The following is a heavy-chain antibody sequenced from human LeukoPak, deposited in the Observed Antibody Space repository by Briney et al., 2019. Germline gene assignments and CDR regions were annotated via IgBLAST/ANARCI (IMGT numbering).Heavy chain of an antibody. CDR2: INQSGST. D-gene: IGHD5-24*01. J-gene: IGHJ2*01. Sequence: SETLSLTCAVYGGSCSGDYWSWIRQPPGKGLEWIGEINQSGSTNYNPSLKSRVTISVDTSKNQFSLKLSSVTAADTAVYYCARGQRWLQWYFDLWGRGTLVTVSS. V-gene: IGHV4-34*01. CDR3: ARGQRWLQWYFDL. CDR1: GGSCSGDY.